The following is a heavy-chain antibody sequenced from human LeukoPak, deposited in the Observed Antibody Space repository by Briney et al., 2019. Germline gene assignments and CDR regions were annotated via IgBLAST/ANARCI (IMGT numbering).Heavy chain of an antibody. J-gene: IGHJ4*02. Sequence: SETLSLTCAAYGGSFSGNYWSWVRQPPGKGLGWIGEINYRGSTNYNPSLKSRVTISVDTSKNQFSLKVNSVTAADTAVYYCARVPESVGINYIDSWGQGTLVTVSS. V-gene: IGHV4-34*01. CDR1: GGSFSGNY. D-gene: IGHD1-26*01. CDR3: ARVPESVGINYIDS. CDR2: INYRGST.